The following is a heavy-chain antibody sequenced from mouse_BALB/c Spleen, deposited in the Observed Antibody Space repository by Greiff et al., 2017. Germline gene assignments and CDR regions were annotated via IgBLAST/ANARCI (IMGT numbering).Heavy chain of an antibody. CDR1: GYTFTSYY. Sequence: QVQLQQSGAELVKPGASVKLSCKASGYTFTSYYMYWVKQRPGQGLEWIGEINPSNGGTNFNEKFKSKATLTVDKSSSTAYMQLSSLTSEDSAVYYCTREGDGYYVGAMDDWGQGTSVTVSS. CDR2: INPSNGGT. J-gene: IGHJ4*01. CDR3: TREGDGYYVGAMDD. D-gene: IGHD2-3*01. V-gene: IGHV1S81*02.